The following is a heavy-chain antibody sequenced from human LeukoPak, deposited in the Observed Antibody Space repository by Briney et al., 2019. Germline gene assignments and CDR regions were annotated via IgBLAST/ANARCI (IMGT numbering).Heavy chain of an antibody. Sequence: SGRSLRLSCAAAAFTFSTYAMNWVRQAPGKVLEWVSGISGIVGTTYYADSVQDRFTIHRHDSKKTVFLQMNRLSDQDTGLYYCAKGDAVTAIFPLDYWGQGTLVIVSS. CDR2: ISGIVGTT. CDR3: AKGDAVTAIFPLDY. J-gene: IGHJ4*02. D-gene: IGHD2-21*02. V-gene: IGHV3-23*01. CDR1: AFTFSTYA.